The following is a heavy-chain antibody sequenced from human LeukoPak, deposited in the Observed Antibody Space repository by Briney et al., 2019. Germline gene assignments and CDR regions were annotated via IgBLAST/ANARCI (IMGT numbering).Heavy chain of an antibody. CDR1: GFTFSSYA. J-gene: IGHJ4*02. D-gene: IGHD6-13*01. V-gene: IGHV3-21*01. CDR3: ARDRPTIAAAIQYYFDY. CDR2: TSSSSSYI. Sequence: PGGSLRLSCAASGFTFSSYATHWVRQAPGKGLEWVSSTSSSSSYIYYADSVKGRFTISRDNAKNSLYLQMNSLRAEDTAVYYCARDRPTIAAAIQYYFDYWGQGTLVTVSS.